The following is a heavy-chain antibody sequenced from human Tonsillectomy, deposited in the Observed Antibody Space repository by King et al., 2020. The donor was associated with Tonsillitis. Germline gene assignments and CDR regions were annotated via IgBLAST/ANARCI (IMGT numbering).Heavy chain of an antibody. Sequence: VQLVESGGVLVQTGGSLRLSCAASGFTFSSYAMSWVRQAPGKGLEWVSAISGSGGTPYYADSVKGRFTISRDNSKNTLYLQMNSLRAEDTAVYYCAKDLVVVTAIPGSYFDYWGQGTLVTVSS. V-gene: IGHV3-23*04. CDR2: ISGSGGTP. CDR1: GFTFSSYA. J-gene: IGHJ4*02. D-gene: IGHD2-21*02. CDR3: AKDLVVVTAIPGSYFDY.